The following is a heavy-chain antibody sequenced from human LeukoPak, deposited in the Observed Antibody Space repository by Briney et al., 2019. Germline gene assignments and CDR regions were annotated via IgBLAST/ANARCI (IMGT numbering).Heavy chain of an antibody. CDR2: INAGNGNT. Sequence: GASVMVSCKASGYMFTNYAMNWVRQAPGQRLEWMGWINAGNGNTKYSQKFQGRVTMTRDTATSTVYMELSSLRSEDTAVYYCARGSIVGAKTLGFGAFDIWGQGTMVTVSS. CDR3: ARGSIVGAKTLGFGAFDI. V-gene: IGHV1-3*01. CDR1: GYMFTNYA. D-gene: IGHD1-26*01. J-gene: IGHJ3*02.